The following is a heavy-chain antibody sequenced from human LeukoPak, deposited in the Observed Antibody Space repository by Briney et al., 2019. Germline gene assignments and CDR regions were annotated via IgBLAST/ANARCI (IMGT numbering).Heavy chain of an antibody. CDR2: IYYDGSS. CDR3: AREAAGDYGDYGSRGVSDY. J-gene: IGHJ4*02. CDR1: GGSVSSSSYY. V-gene: IGHV4-61*01. Sequence: PSETLSLTCSVSGGSVSSSSYYWSWIRQPPGRGLEWIGYIYYDGSSNYNPSLKSRVTISADTSNNQFSLKLRSVTAADTALYFCAREAAGDYGDYGSRGVSDYWGQGTLVTVSS. D-gene: IGHD4-17*01.